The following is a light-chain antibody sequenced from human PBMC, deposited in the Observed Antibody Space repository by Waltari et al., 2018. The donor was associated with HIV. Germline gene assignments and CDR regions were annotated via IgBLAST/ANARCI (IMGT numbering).Light chain of an antibody. J-gene: IGLJ1*01. Sequence: QSALTQPASVSGSPGQSITISCTGTSSDVGGYNYVSWYQQHPGKVPKLMIFEVSNRPSGVSNRFSGSKSGNPASLTIAGLQAEDEADYYCSSYTSSSTLYVFGAGTKVTVL. CDR3: SSYTSSSTLYV. V-gene: IGLV2-14*01. CDR1: SSDVGGYNY. CDR2: EVS.